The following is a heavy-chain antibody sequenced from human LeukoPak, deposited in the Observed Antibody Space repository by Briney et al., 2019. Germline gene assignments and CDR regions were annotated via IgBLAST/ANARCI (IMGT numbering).Heavy chain of an antibody. Sequence: PGGSLRLSCATSGFTFDDYAKHWVRQAPGKGLEWVSGISWNSGSIGYADSVKGRFTISRDNAKNSLYLQMNSLRAEDTALYYCAKDTARYSSSWYIDYWGQGTLVTVSS. CDR3: AKDTARYSSSWYIDY. D-gene: IGHD6-13*01. J-gene: IGHJ4*02. V-gene: IGHV3-9*01. CDR2: ISWNSGSI. CDR1: GFTFDDYA.